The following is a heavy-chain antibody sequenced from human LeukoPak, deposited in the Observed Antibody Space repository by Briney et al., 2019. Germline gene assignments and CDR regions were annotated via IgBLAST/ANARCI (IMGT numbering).Heavy chain of an antibody. Sequence: GGSLRLSCAASGFTFSSYAMRWVRQAPGKGLEYVSGISSNGVGTHSADSVKGRFSISRDNSKNTVYLQMGSLRAEDMAVYYCVRGGTWIEDAFDIWGQGTMVTVSS. CDR2: ISSNGVGT. J-gene: IGHJ3*02. CDR1: GFTFSSYA. V-gene: IGHV3-64*02. D-gene: IGHD3-16*01. CDR3: VRGGTWIEDAFDI.